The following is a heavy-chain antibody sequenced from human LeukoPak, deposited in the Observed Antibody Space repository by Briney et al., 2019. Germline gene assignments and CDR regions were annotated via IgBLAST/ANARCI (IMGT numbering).Heavy chain of an antibody. CDR2: IYYSGST. V-gene: IGHV4-59*08. CDR3: ASAPHVNYFDF. J-gene: IGHJ4*02. CDR1: GGSISSYY. D-gene: IGHD2/OR15-2a*01. Sequence: SETLSLTWTVSGGSISSYYWSWIRQPPGKGLEWIGYIYYSGSTNYNPSLKSRVTISVDTSKNQFSLKLSSVTAADTAVYYCASAPHVNYFDFWGQGALVTVST.